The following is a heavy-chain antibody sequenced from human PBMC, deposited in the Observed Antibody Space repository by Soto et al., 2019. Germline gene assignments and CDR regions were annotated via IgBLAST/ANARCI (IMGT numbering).Heavy chain of an antibody. CDR1: GGSISSSSYY. D-gene: IGHD3-22*01. Sequence: SETLSLTCTVSGGSISSSSYYWGWIRQPPGKGLEWIGCIYYSGSTYYNPSPKSRVTISVDTSKNQFSLKLSSVTAADTAVYYCARASYYYDRSGAYNWFDPWGQGTLVTVSS. CDR2: IYYSGST. J-gene: IGHJ5*02. V-gene: IGHV4-39*07. CDR3: ARASYYYDRSGAYNWFDP.